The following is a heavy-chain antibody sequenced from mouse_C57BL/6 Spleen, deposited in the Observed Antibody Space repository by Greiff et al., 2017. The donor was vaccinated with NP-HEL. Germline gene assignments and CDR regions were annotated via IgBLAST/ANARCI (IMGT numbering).Heavy chain of an antibody. CDR2: ILPGSGST. CDR1: GYTFTGYW. D-gene: IGHD2-4*01. J-gene: IGHJ3*01. CDR3: ARSGDYDAFAY. V-gene: IGHV1-9*01. Sequence: VKLQESGAELMKPGASVKLSCKATGYTFTGYWIEWVKQRPGHGLEWIGEILPGSGSTKYNEKFKGKATLTADTSASTAYMQLSSLTSEDSAVYYCARSGDYDAFAYWGQGTLVTVSA.